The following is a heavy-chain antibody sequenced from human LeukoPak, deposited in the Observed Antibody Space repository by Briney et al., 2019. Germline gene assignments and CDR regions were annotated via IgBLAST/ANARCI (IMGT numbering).Heavy chain of an antibody. CDR2: INSNRGGT. Sequence: ASVKVSCKASGYTFTNYYIHWVRQAPGQGLEWMGWINSNRGGTNYAQKFQGRVTMTRDTSINTAYMELRSVRSDDTAVYYCARDHGDDAFDIWGPGTMVTVSS. CDR3: ARDHGDDAFDI. J-gene: IGHJ3*02. CDR1: GYTFTNYY. D-gene: IGHD3-3*01. V-gene: IGHV1-2*02.